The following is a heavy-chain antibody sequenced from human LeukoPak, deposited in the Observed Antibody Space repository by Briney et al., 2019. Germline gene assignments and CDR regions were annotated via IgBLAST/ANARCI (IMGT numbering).Heavy chain of an antibody. J-gene: IGHJ4*02. CDR3: VRWTAGTTEDS. D-gene: IGHD1-1*01. Sequence: PSETLSLTCTVSGGSISSYYWSWIRQPPGKGLEWIGYIYYSGSTNYNPSLKSRVTISVDTSKNQFSLKLSSVTAADTAVYYCVRWTAGTTEDSWGQGTLVTVSS. V-gene: IGHV4-59*01. CDR2: IYYSGST. CDR1: GGSISSYY.